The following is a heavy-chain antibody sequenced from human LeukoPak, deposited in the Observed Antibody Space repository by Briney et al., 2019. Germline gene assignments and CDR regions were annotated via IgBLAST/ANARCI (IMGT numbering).Heavy chain of an antibody. J-gene: IGHJ4*02. CDR3: ARIGGILLYNWNLQYYFDY. D-gene: IGHD1-20*01. CDR1: GFTFSSYG. CDR2: ISGSGGST. V-gene: IGHV3-23*01. Sequence: GGSLRLSCAASGFTFSSYGMSWVRQAPGKGLEWVSAISGSGGSTYYADSVKGRFTISRDNSKNTLYLQMNSLRAEDTAVYYCARIGGILLYNWNLQYYFDYWGQGTLVTVSS.